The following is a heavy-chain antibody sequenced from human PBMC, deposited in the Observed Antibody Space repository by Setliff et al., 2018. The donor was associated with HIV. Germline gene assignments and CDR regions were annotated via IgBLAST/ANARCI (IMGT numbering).Heavy chain of an antibody. CDR1: GFTFSSYG. CDR3: ARQRAFDY. Sequence: GGSLRLSCAASGFTFSSYGMHWVRQAPGKGLEYVSAISNNGGITYYGDSVKGRFTISRDNSKNTLYLQMGSLRPEDMAVYYCARQRAFDYWGQGTLVTVSS. CDR2: ISNNGGIT. V-gene: IGHV3-64*02. J-gene: IGHJ4*02.